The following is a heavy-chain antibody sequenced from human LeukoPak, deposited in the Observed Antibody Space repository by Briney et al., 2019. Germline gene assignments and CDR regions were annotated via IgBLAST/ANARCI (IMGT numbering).Heavy chain of an antibody. V-gene: IGHV4-30-4*01. D-gene: IGHD2-8*01. CDR1: GGSISSGDYY. CDR3: ARVMGRRDAFDI. CDR2: IYYSGST. Sequence: PSQTLSLTCTASGGSISSGDYYWSWIRQPPGKGLEWIGYIYYSGSTYYNPSLKSRVTISVDTSKNQSSLKLSSVTAADTAVYYCARVMGRRDAFDIWGQGTMVTVSS. J-gene: IGHJ3*02.